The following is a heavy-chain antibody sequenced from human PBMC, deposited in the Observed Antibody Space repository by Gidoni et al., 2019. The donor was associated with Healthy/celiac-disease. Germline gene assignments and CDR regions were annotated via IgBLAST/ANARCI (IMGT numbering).Heavy chain of an antibody. CDR3: ARDEKTYYDFWSGYYTGFDY. J-gene: IGHJ4*02. CDR1: GFTFSRYS. CDR2: ISSSSSTI. V-gene: IGHV3-48*01. Sequence: EVQLVESGGGLVQPGGSLRLSCAASGFTFSRYSMNWVRQAPGKGLEWVSYISSSSSTIYYADSVKGRFTISRDNAKNSLYLQMNSLRAEDTAVYYCARDEKTYYDFWSGYYTGFDYWGQGTLVTVSS. D-gene: IGHD3-3*01.